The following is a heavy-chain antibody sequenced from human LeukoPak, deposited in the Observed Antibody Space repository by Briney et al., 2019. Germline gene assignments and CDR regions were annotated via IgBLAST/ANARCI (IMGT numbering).Heavy chain of an antibody. CDR3: AISSSWYSPYFDY. J-gene: IGHJ4*02. CDR2: ISSSSSYI. CDR1: GFTFKSYT. Sequence: GGSLRLSCAASGFTFKSYTVNWVRQAPGKGLEWVSSISSSSSYIYYADSVKGRFTISRDNAKNSLYLQMNSLRAEDTAVYYCAISSSWYSPYFDYWGQGTLVTVSS. D-gene: IGHD6-13*01. V-gene: IGHV3-21*01.